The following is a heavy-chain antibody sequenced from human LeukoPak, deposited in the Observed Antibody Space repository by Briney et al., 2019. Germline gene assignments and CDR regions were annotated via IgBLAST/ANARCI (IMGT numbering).Heavy chain of an antibody. D-gene: IGHD3-22*01. CDR2: IYYSGST. CDR1: GGSISSSSYY. CDR3: ARGQRYYYDSSGPYRDAFDI. V-gene: IGHV4-39*07. J-gene: IGHJ3*02. Sequence: SETLSLTCTVSGGSISSSSYYWGWIRQPPGKGLEWIGSIYYSGSTYYNPSLKSRVTISVDTSKNQFSLKLSSVTAADTAVYYCARGQRYYYDSSGPYRDAFDIWGQGTMVTVSS.